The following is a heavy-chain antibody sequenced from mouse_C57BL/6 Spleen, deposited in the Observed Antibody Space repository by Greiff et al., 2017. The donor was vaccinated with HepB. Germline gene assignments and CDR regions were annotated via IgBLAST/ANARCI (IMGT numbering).Heavy chain of an antibody. J-gene: IGHJ2*01. Sequence: VQLQQSGAELVRPGTSVKVSCKASGYAFTNYLIEWVKQRPGQGLEWIGVINPGSGGTNYNEKFKGKATLTADKSSSTAYMQLSSLTSGDSAVYFCARSNDYYYFDYWGQGTTLTVSS. V-gene: IGHV1-54*01. CDR1: GYAFTNYL. D-gene: IGHD2-4*01. CDR2: INPGSGGT. CDR3: ARSNDYYYFDY.